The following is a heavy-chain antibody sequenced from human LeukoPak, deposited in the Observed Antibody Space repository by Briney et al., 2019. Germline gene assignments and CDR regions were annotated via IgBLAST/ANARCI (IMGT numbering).Heavy chain of an antibody. CDR2: IIPIFGTA. Sequence: GASVKVSCKASGGTFSSYAISWVRQAPGQGLEWMGGIIPIFGTANYAQKFQGRVTITTDESTSTAYMEMSSLRSEDTAVYYCARGVRGWYFFDYWGQGTLVTVSS. CDR3: ARGVRGWYFFDY. D-gene: IGHD6-19*01. V-gene: IGHV1-69*05. CDR1: GGTFSSYA. J-gene: IGHJ4*02.